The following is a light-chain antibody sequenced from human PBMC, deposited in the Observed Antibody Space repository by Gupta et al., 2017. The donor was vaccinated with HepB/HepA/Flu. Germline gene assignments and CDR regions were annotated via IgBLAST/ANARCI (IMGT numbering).Light chain of an antibody. CDR1: SLRSYY. V-gene: IGLV3-19*01. CDR2: GKN. CDR3: NSRDSSGNLLMM. J-gene: IGLJ3*02. Sequence: SSELTQDPAVSVALGQTVRITCQGDSLRSYYASWYQQKPGQAPLLVIYGKNNRPSGIPDRFSGSSSGNTAALTITGAQAEEEADYYCNSRDSSGNLLMMFGGGTKLTVL.